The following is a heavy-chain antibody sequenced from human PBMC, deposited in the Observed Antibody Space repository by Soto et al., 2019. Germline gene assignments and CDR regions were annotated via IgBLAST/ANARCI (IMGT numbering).Heavy chain of an antibody. CDR2: IYYSGST. J-gene: IGHJ6*03. V-gene: IGHV4-39*01. CDR1: GGSISSSSYY. D-gene: IGHD3-10*01. CDR3: ARHTTKYGSGPPMDV. Sequence: QLQLQESGPGLVKPSETLSLTCTVSGGSISSSSYYWGWIRQPPGKGLEWIGSIYYSGSTYYNPSLKSRVTISVDTSKNQFSLKLSSVTAADTAVYYCARHTTKYGSGPPMDVWGKGTTVTVSS.